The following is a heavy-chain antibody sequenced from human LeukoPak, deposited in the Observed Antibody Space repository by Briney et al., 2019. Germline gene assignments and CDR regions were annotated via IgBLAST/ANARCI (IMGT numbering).Heavy chain of an antibody. CDR3: ARSTYSVYMDV. Sequence: GASVKVSCKASGGTFSSYAISWVRQAPGQGLEWMGIINPSGGSTSYAQKFQGRVTMTRDMSTSTVYMELSSLRSEDTAVYYCARSTYSVYMDVWGKGTTVTVSS. V-gene: IGHV1-46*01. CDR1: GGTFSSYA. D-gene: IGHD2-21*01. J-gene: IGHJ6*03. CDR2: INPSGGST.